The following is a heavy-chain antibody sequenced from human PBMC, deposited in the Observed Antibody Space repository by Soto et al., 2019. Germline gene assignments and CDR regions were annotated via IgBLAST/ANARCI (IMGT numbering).Heavy chain of an antibody. J-gene: IGHJ6*03. CDR2: INHSGAT. CDR3: ARGGEYQLLLRDYYYFNMDV. D-gene: IGHD2-2*01. V-gene: IGHV4-34*01. Sequence: QVQLHQWGAGLLKPSETLSLTCAVHGGSVRGYYWTWIRQSPEKGLEWIGEINHSGATNYSPSLKTRVTISVDTSKKQFSLILSSVTAADTDVYYCARGGEYQLLLRDYYYFNMDVWGTGTTVTVS. CDR1: GGSVRGYY.